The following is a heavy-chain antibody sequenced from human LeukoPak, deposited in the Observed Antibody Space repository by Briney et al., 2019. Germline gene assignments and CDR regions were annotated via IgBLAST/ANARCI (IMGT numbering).Heavy chain of an antibody. Sequence: SETLSLTCAVYGGSFSGYYWSWIRQPPGKGLEWIGEINHSGSTNYNPSLKSRVTISVDTSKNQFSLKLSSVTAADTAVYYCARGQFSLDYWGEGTWSPSPQ. J-gene: IGHJ4*02. CDR2: INHSGST. V-gene: IGHV4-34*01. CDR3: ARGQFSLDY. CDR1: GGSFSGYY.